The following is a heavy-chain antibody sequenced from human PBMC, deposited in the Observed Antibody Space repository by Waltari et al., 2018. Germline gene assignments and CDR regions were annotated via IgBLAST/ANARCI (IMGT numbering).Heavy chain of an antibody. CDR2: IYYSGST. V-gene: IGHV4-59*11. J-gene: IGHJ6*02. CDR1: GGSISSHY. D-gene: IGHD1-1*01. Sequence: QVQLQESGPGLVKPSETLSLTCTVSGGSISSHYWSWIRQPPGKGLEWIGYIYYSGSTNYNPSLKSRVTISVDTSKNQFSLKLSSVTAADTAVYYCARVQLEQRGYYYGMDVWGQGTTVTVSS. CDR3: ARVQLEQRGYYYGMDV.